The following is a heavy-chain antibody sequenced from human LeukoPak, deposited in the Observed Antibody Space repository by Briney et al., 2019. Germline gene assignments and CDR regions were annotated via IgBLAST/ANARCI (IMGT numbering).Heavy chain of an antibody. V-gene: IGHV4-4*07. D-gene: IGHD2-2*01. J-gene: IGHJ4*02. CDR1: GGSTKSYY. CDR2: IYSSGST. Sequence: SETLSLTCSVSGGSTKSYYWSWIRQSGGKGLEWIGRIYSSGSTVYNPSLNSRLTMSIDTSKNQFSLTLKSVTATDTAVYYCARVKASSTSWTFDQWGQGALVTVSS. CDR3: ARVKASSTSWTFDQ.